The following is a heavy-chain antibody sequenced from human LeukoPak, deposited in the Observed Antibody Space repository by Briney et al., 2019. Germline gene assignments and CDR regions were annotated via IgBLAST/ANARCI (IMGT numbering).Heavy chain of an antibody. CDR1: GGSISSSSYY. CDR3: ARLAAAGTPYYYYGMDV. CDR2: IYYSGST. Sequence: SETLSLTCTVSGGSISSSSYYWGWIRQPPGKGLEWIGGIYYSGSTYYNPSLKSRVTISVDTSKNQFSLKLSSVTAADTAVYYCARLAAAGTPYYYYGMDVWGQGTTVTVSS. D-gene: IGHD6-13*01. V-gene: IGHV4-39*01. J-gene: IGHJ6*02.